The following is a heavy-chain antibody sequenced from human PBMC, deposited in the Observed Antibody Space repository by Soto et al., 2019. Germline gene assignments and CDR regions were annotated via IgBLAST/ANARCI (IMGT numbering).Heavy chain of an antibody. J-gene: IGHJ5*02. V-gene: IGHV4-31*03. CDR1: GGSVSSGGYY. D-gene: IGHD3-16*01. CDR2: IYYTGGT. CDR3: ARDRGGWSNMPNWFDH. Sequence: QVQLQESGPGLVKPSQTLSLTCTVSGGSVSSGGYYWSWIRQHPGKGLECIGSIYYTGGTYYSPSLTCRVTISVDTSKSQFSLKSSSVTDADTAMYYCARDRGGWSNMPNWFDHWGQGTLVTVSS.